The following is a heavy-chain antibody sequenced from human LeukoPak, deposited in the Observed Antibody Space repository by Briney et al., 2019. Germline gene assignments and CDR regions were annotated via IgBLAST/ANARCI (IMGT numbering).Heavy chain of an antibody. Sequence: GGSLRLSCAASGFTFDDYAMHWVRQAPGKGLEWVSAISGSGGSTYYADSVKGRFTISRDNSKNTLYLQMNSLRAEDTAVYYCAKDRAGSGWYRFVYWGQGTLVTVSS. CDR2: ISGSGGST. V-gene: IGHV3-23*01. J-gene: IGHJ4*02. CDR1: GFTFDDYA. D-gene: IGHD6-19*01. CDR3: AKDRAGSGWYRFVY.